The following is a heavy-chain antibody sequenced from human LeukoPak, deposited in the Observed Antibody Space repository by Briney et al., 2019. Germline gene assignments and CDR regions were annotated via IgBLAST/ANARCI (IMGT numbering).Heavy chain of an antibody. J-gene: IGHJ5*02. CDR3: TTYYYDSSGLGRFDP. CDR2: IYYSGST. D-gene: IGHD3-22*01. V-gene: IGHV4-39*07. Sequence: SETLSLTCTVSGGSISRSSYYWGWIRQPPGKGLEWIASIYYSGSTYHNPSLKSRVTISVDTSNHQFSLKLGSVTAADTAVYYCTTYYYDSSGLGRFDPWGQGSLVTVSS. CDR1: GGSISRSSYY.